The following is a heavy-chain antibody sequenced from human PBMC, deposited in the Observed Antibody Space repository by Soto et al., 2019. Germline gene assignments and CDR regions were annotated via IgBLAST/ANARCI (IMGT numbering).Heavy chain of an antibody. V-gene: IGHV3-21*01. CDR3: ATIRRTSGWHDY. Sequence: PGGSLRLSCAASGFTFSNYNFNWVRQAPGKGLEWVSSIDNSGAHTYYADSVKGRFTISRDDAANSLYLQMNSLRVEDTAVYFRATIRRTSGWHDYWGQGTQVTVS. CDR2: IDNSGAHT. CDR1: GFTFSNYN. J-gene: IGHJ4*02. D-gene: IGHD6-25*01.